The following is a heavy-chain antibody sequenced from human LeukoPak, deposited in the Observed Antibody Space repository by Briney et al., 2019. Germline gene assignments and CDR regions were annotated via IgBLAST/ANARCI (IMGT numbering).Heavy chain of an antibody. CDR1: GFTFSSYE. J-gene: IGHJ6*03. CDR3: ARIGVADYYYYYYMDV. Sequence: GGSLRLSCAASGFTFSSYEMNWVRQAPGKGLEWVSYISSSGSTIYYADSVKGRFTISRDNAKNSLYLQMNSLRAEDTAVYYCARIGVADYYYYYYMDVWGKGTTVTISS. CDR2: ISSSGSTI. D-gene: IGHD6-19*01. V-gene: IGHV3-48*03.